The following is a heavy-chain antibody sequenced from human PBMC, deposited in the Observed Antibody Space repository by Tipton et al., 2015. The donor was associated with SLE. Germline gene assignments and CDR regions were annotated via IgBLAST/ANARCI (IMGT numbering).Heavy chain of an antibody. Sequence: TLSLTCTVSGGSISSYYWSWIRQPPGKGLEWIGYTYNSGSTNYNPSLKSRVTISVDTSKNQFSLKLSSVTPADTAVYYCARGAAAADTGAFDSWGQGTMVTVSS. CDR2: TYNSGST. D-gene: IGHD6-13*01. J-gene: IGHJ3*02. CDR1: GGSISSYY. CDR3: ARGAAAADTGAFDS. V-gene: IGHV4-59*01.